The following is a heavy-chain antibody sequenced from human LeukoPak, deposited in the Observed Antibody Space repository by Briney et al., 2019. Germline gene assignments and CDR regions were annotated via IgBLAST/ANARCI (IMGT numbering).Heavy chain of an antibody. CDR3: ARSNLNCSGVSGYSRRWPYYYYYGMDV. CDR1: GGSISSYY. Sequence: ASETLSLTCTVSGGSISSYYWSWIRQPPGKGLEWIGYIYYSGSTNYNPSLKSRVTISVATSKNQFSLKLSSVTDADTPVYYCARSNLNCSGVSGYSRRWPYYYYYGMDVWGQGTTVTVSS. J-gene: IGHJ6*02. CDR2: IYYSGST. D-gene: IGHD2-15*01. V-gene: IGHV4-59*08.